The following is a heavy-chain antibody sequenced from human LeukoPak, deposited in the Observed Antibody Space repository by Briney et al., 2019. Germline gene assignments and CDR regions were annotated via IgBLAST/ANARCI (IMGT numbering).Heavy chain of an antibody. CDR2: ISYSGSS. CDR1: GGFISSGTYF. CDR3: ARGYYWGWRTHDY. Sequence: SETLSLTCTVSGGFISSGTYFWGWIRQPPGKGLEWIGSISYSGSSYYSPSLRSRVTISVDTSKNQFSLKLTSVTAADTAVYYCARGYYWGWRTHDYWGQGTLVTVSA. V-gene: IGHV4-39*01. J-gene: IGHJ4*02. D-gene: IGHD2-8*02.